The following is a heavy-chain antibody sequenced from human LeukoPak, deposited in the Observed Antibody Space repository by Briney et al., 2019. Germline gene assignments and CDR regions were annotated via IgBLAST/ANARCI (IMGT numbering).Heavy chain of an antibody. CDR3: AREGLWFGESGEGGFDY. CDR1: GFTVSSNY. CDR2: IYSGGST. D-gene: IGHD3-10*01. Sequence: SGGSLRLSCAASGFTVSSNYMSLVRQAPGKGLEWVSVIYSGGSTYYADSVKGRFTISRDNSKNTLYLQTNSLRAEDTAVYYCAREGLWFGESGEGGFDYWGQGTLVTVSS. J-gene: IGHJ4*02. V-gene: IGHV3-53*01.